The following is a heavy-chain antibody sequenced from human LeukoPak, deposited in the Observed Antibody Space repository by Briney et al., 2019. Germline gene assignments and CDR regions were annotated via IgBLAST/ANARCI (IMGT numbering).Heavy chain of an antibody. Sequence: GGSLRLSCAASGFTVSSNYMSWVRQAPGKGLEWVSVIYSGGSTYYADSVKGRFTISGDNSKNTLYLQMNSLRAEDTAVYYCARDVELQEMATERSVAFDIWGQGTMVTVSS. V-gene: IGHV3-66*01. D-gene: IGHD5-12*01. CDR2: IYSGGST. CDR1: GFTVSSNY. J-gene: IGHJ3*02. CDR3: ARDVELQEMATERSVAFDI.